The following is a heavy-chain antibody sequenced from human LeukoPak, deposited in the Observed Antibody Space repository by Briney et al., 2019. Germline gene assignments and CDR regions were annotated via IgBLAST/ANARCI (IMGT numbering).Heavy chain of an antibody. CDR3: ARLFCSGVSCYSGSYYGMDV. V-gene: IGHV3-48*02. CDR1: GFTFSSYT. Sequence: GGSLRLSCAASGFTFSSYTMNWVRQAPGKGLEWVSYFSRSSSTIYYADSVKGRFTVSRDNAKNSLYLQMNSLRDEDTAVYYCARLFCSGVSCYSGSYYGMDVWGQGTTVTVSS. D-gene: IGHD2-15*01. J-gene: IGHJ6*02. CDR2: FSRSSSTI.